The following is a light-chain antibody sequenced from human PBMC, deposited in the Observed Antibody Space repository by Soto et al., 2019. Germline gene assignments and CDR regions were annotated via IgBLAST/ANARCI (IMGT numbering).Light chain of an antibody. J-gene: IGKJ2*01. Sequence: DIPMTQSPSSLSASVGDRVTISCRASQSISSYLNWYQQKPGKAPNLLIYAASSLQSGVPSRFSGSGSGTDFTLTISSLQPEDFATYYCQQSYSTRMYTFGQGTRLEIK. CDR1: QSISSY. CDR2: AAS. CDR3: QQSYSTRMYT. V-gene: IGKV1-39*01.